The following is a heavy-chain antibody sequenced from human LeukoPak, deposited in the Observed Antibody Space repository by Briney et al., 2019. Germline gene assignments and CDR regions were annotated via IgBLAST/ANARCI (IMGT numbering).Heavy chain of an antibody. D-gene: IGHD3-9*01. CDR1: GFTFISYA. J-gene: IGHJ4*02. Sequence: PGGSLRLSFAASGFTFISYAMSWVRQAPGKGLEWVAAISCSGGSTYYADPVKGRFTISRDNSKNTLYLQMNSLRAEDTAVYYCANTQARLRYFDWLSHPYYFDYWGQGTLVTVSS. V-gene: IGHV3-23*01. CDR3: ANTQARLRYFDWLSHPYYFDY. CDR2: ISCSGGST.